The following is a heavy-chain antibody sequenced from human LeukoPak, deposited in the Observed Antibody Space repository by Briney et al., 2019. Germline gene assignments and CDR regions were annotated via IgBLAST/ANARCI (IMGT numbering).Heavy chain of an antibody. J-gene: IGHJ4*02. Sequence: PSETLSLTCAVSGGSINRGTFFWTWIRKPPGKGLEWIGYISNSGSTNYHPSLKSRVTIPSDTSKTQFTLKLTSVTAADTAVYYCARSPSGYRFDSWGQGTLVTVSS. CDR2: ISNSGST. CDR1: GGSINRGTFF. CDR3: ARSPSGYRFDS. D-gene: IGHD3-22*01. V-gene: IGHV4-61*01.